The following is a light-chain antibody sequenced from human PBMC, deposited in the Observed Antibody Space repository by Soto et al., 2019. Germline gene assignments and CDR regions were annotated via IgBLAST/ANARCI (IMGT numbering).Light chain of an antibody. CDR2: GNS. Sequence: QSVLAQPPSVSGAPGQKVTISCTGSSSNIGAGYELHWYQQLPGTAPKLLLYGNSNRPSGVPDRFSGSKSGTSASLAITGLQAEDEADYYCQSYDSSLSAYVFGTGTKVTVL. J-gene: IGLJ1*01. V-gene: IGLV1-40*01. CDR3: QSYDSSLSAYV. CDR1: SSNIGAGYE.